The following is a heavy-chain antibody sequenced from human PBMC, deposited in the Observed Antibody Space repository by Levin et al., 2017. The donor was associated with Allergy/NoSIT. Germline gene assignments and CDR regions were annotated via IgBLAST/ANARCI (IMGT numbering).Heavy chain of an antibody. V-gene: IGHV3-48*02. Sequence: GGSLRLSCAASGFTFSTYSMNWVRQAPGKGLEWVSYMSSSGNTKYYADSVKGRFTISRDDAKNSLYLQMNNLRDEDTAVYYCARKTSRGFGEPDFWGQGTLVTVSS. J-gene: IGHJ4*02. CDR2: MSSSGNTK. CDR1: GFTFSTYS. CDR3: ARKTSRGFGEPDF. D-gene: IGHD3-10*01.